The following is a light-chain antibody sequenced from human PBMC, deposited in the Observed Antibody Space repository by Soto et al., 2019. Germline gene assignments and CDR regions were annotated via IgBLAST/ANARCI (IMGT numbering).Light chain of an antibody. CDR2: DVS. V-gene: IGLV2-14*03. CDR1: SSDVGAYNS. Sequence: QSVLTQPASVSGSPGQSITISCTGTSSDVGAYNSVSWYQQHPGKAPKLMIYDVSNRPSGVSNRFSGSKSGNTASLTISGLQAEDEADYYCGSYTSSSPGVFGGGTKVTVL. CDR3: GSYTSSSPGV. J-gene: IGLJ3*02.